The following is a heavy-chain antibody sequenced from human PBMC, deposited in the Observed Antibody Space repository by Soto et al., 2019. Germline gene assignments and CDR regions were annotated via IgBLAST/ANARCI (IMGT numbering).Heavy chain of an antibody. CDR2: IYYSGST. Sequence: QVQLQESGPGLVKPSQTLSLTCTVSGGSISSGGYYWSWIRQHPGKGLEWIGYIYYSGSTYYNPSLKSRVTVAVDTSKNQFSLKLSSVTAADTAVYCCARGNSGYDALDYWGQGTLVTVSS. CDR1: GGSISSGGYY. CDR3: ARGNSGYDALDY. V-gene: IGHV4-31*03. J-gene: IGHJ4*02. D-gene: IGHD5-12*01.